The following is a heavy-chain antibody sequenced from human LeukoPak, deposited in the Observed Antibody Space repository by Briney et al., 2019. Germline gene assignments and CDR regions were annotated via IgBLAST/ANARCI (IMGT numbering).Heavy chain of an antibody. Sequence: GASVKVSCKASGYTFTGYGINWVRQATGQGLEWMGWMNPNSGNTGYAQKFQGRVTMTRNTSISTAYMELSSLRSEDTAVYYCARMGSSSGWYYFDYWGQGTLVTVSS. J-gene: IGHJ4*02. CDR3: ARMGSSSGWYYFDY. D-gene: IGHD6-19*01. CDR2: MNPNSGNT. CDR1: GYTFTGYG. V-gene: IGHV1-8*02.